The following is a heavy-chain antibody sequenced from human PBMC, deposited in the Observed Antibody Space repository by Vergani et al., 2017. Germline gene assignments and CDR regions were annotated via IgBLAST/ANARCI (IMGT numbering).Heavy chain of an antibody. D-gene: IGHD3-16*01. J-gene: IGHJ3*02. Sequence: QVQLQESGPGLVKPSETLSLTCTVSGGSISSYYWSWIRQPPGKGLEWIGYIYYSGSTNYNPSLKSRVTISVDTSKNQFSLKLSSVTAADTAVYYCARDMITFGGPTLDAFDIWGQGTMVTVSS. V-gene: IGHV4-59*01. CDR3: ARDMITFGGPTLDAFDI. CDR2: IYYSGST. CDR1: GGSISSYY.